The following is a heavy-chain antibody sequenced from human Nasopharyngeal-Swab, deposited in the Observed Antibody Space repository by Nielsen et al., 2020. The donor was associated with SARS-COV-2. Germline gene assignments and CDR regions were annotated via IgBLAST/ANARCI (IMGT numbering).Heavy chain of an antibody. Sequence: ASVKVSCKASGYTFTSYYMHWVRQAPGQGLEWMGIINPSGGSTSYAQKFPGRVTMTRDTSTSTVYMELSSLRSEDTAVYYCARDPTPPEYCSGGSCYSGDYYYGMDVWGQGTTVTVSS. CDR1: GYTFTSYY. V-gene: IGHV1-46*01. CDR3: ARDPTPPEYCSGGSCYSGDYYYGMDV. D-gene: IGHD2-15*01. CDR2: INPSGGST. J-gene: IGHJ6*02.